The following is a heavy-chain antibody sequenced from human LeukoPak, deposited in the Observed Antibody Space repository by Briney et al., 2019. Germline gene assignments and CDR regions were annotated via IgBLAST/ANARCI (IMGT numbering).Heavy chain of an antibody. CDR1: GDSVSSNSAA. Sequence: SQTLSLTCAISGDSVSSNSAAWNWIRQSPSRGLEWLGRTYYRSKWFNDYAVSVKSRITIYPDTSKNQFSLQLTSVTPEDTAVYYCARTRYCSGGSCYFGIDQWDQGALVTVSS. J-gene: IGHJ4*02. V-gene: IGHV6-1*01. CDR2: TYYRSKWFN. CDR3: ARTRYCSGGSCYFGIDQ. D-gene: IGHD2-15*01.